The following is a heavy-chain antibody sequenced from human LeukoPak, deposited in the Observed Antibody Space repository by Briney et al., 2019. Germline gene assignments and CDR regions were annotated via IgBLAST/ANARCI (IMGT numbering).Heavy chain of an antibody. Sequence: GGSLRLSCAASGFTFNNYAMTWVRQARGKGREWGSSIGGISGSAYYPDSVKGRFTISRDNSKNTVYLQMNSLRAEDTAVYFCAKSAFYDRLYFDSWGQGTLVTVSS. J-gene: IGHJ4*02. CDR2: IGGISGSA. D-gene: IGHD2/OR15-2a*01. CDR3: AKSAFYDRLYFDS. V-gene: IGHV3-23*01. CDR1: GFTFNNYA.